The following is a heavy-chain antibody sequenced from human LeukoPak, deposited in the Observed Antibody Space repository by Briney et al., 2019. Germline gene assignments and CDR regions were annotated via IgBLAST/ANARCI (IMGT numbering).Heavy chain of an antibody. CDR1: GFTFDDYA. J-gene: IGHJ4*02. D-gene: IGHD6-19*01. Sequence: GGSLRLSCAASGFTFDDYAMHWVRQAPGKGLEWVSLISGDGGSTYYADSVKGRFTISRDNSKNSLYLQMNSLRTEDTALHHCAKDMSAVALPDYWGQGTLVTVSS. CDR3: AKDMSAVALPDY. V-gene: IGHV3-43*02. CDR2: ISGDGGST.